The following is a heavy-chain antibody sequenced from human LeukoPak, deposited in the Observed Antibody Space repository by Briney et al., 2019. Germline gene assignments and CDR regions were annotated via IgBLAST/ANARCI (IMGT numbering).Heavy chain of an antibody. CDR1: GFTFSSYA. CDR2: ISYDGSNK. J-gene: IGHJ4*02. V-gene: IGHV3-30-3*01. D-gene: IGHD6-6*01. CDR3: ARDQQPHSSSLLNYFDY. Sequence: GGSLRLSCAASGFTFSSYAMHWVRQAPGKGLEWVAVISYDGSNKYYADSVKGRFTISRDNSKNTLYLQMNSLRAEDTTVYYCARDQQPHSSSLLNYFDYWGQGTLVTVSS.